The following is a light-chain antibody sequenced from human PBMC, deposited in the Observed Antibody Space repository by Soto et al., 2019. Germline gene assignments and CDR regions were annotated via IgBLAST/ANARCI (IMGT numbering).Light chain of an antibody. CDR3: QQYGSSPKA. J-gene: IGKJ1*01. V-gene: IGKV3-20*01. Sequence: EIVLTQSPGTLSLSPGERATLSCRASQTVTNDYLAWFQKRPGQAPSLLIYGASSRDTGIPDRFSGSGSGTDFTLTISNLEPEDFSVYYCQQYGSSPKAFGQGTKVESK. CDR1: QTVTNDY. CDR2: GAS.